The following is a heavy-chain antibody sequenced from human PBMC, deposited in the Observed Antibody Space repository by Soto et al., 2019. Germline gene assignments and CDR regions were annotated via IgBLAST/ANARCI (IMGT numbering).Heavy chain of an antibody. Sequence: QVHLVESGGGLVKSGESLRLSCAASRFSFRDYFMSWIRQAPGKGLEWISYIGPYSNTIYYADSVKGRFVISRDDTTSALYLQMDSLRADDTAVYYCARDDYTYGVSWGEGALGTVSS. V-gene: IGHV3-11*01. CDR1: RFSFRDYF. CDR3: ARDDYTYGVS. D-gene: IGHD5-18*01. CDR2: IGPYSNTI. J-gene: IGHJ5*02.